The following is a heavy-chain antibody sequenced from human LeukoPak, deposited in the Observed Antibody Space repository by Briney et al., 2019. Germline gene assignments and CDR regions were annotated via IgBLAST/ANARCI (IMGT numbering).Heavy chain of an antibody. J-gene: IGHJ4*02. CDR1: GYTYTNYG. Sequence: ASVKVSCKASGYTYTNYGLSWLRQAPGQGLVWMGWTSPYSGNTNSVPEFQGRLTMTTDTSTLTAYMELRSLRSDDTAVYYCARAMSRFLEWLGYYWGQGTLVTVSS. D-gene: IGHD3-3*01. V-gene: IGHV1-18*01. CDR3: ARAMSRFLEWLGYY. CDR2: TSPYSGNT.